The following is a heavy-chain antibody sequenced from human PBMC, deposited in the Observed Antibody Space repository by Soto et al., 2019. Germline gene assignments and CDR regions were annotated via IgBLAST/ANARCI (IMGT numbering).Heavy chain of an antibody. CDR1: GFTFSSYS. J-gene: IGHJ4*02. CDR2: ISSSSSYI. V-gene: IGHV3-21*01. D-gene: IGHD2-21*01. CDR3: ARDLFKNYYFDY. Sequence: GGSLRLSCAASGFTFSSYSMNWVRQAPGKGLEWVSSISSSSSYIYYADSVKGRFTISRDNAKNSLYLQMNSLRAEDTAVYYCARDLFKNYYFDYWGQGTLVTVSS.